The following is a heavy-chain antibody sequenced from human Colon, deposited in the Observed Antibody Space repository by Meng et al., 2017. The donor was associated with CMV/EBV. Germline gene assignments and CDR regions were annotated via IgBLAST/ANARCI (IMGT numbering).Heavy chain of an antibody. D-gene: IGHD3-16*01. CDR3: ARDSPHAWD. CDR2: IYIDDST. CDR1: GFPVSSKY. V-gene: IGHV3-53*01. Sequence: VVLVESGGGLVQPGGSLRLSCAASGFPVSSKYMSWVRQAPGKGLEWVSVIYIDDSTYYADSVEGRFTISRDNSRNTVYLQMNSLRAEDTAVYYCARDSPHAWDWGQGTLVTVSS. J-gene: IGHJ4*02.